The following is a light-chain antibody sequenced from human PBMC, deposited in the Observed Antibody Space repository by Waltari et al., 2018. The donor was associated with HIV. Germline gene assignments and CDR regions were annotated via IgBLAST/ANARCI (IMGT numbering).Light chain of an antibody. V-gene: IGLV2-14*01. CDR3: SSYTSSSTPVV. CDR1: SSDVGGYNY. CDR2: EVS. J-gene: IGLJ2*01. Sequence: QSALTQPASVSGSPGQSITISCTGTSSDVGGYNYVSWYQQHPGKAPKLMIYEVSNRPSGVSNRFSGSEYGNTASLTISGLQAEDEADYYCSSYTSSSTPVVFGGGTKLTVL.